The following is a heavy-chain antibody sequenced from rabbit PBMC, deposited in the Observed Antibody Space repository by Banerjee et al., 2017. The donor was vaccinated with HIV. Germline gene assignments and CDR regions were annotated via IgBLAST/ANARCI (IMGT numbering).Heavy chain of an antibody. CDR3: ARWDGTYYYFDL. J-gene: IGHJ4*01. D-gene: IGHD5-1*01. V-gene: IGHV1S40*01. Sequence: QSLEESGGDLVKPGASLTLTCTASGLDFSSNYYMCWVRQAPGKGLEWIGCINTGNGNTWYASWAKGRFTISKTSSTTVTLQMTSLTAADTATYFCARWDGTYYYFDLWGQGTLVTVS. CDR1: GLDFSSNYY. CDR2: INTGNGNT.